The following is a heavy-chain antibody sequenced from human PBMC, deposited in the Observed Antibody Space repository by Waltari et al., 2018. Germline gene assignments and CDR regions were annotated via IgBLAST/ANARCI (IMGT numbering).Heavy chain of an antibody. Sequence: QVQLVESGGGVVQPGSSLRLSCAASGFTFSSYGMHWVRQAPGKGLEWVAVIWKNGSNKYDDKSGEGRSTISRDNSKNTLYLQRNSMRAENTAVYYGARERPYSSSRGCFDPWGQGTLVTVSS. CDR1: GFTFSSYG. CDR3: ARERPYSSSRGCFDP. V-gene: IGHV3-33*01. CDR2: IWKNGSNK. J-gene: IGHJ5*02. D-gene: IGHD6-13*01.